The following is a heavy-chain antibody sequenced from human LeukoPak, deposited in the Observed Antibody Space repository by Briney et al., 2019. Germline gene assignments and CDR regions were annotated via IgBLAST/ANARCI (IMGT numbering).Heavy chain of an antibody. Sequence: QSGGSLRLSCAASGFTFSYFWMHWFRQTPGKGLVWVSCINTDGSYSTYADSVKGRFTISRDNVRNTLYLQMNSLRAEDPAVYYCARDFDGPRASDYWGQGISVTVSS. D-gene: IGHD4-17*01. CDR1: GFTFSYFW. J-gene: IGHJ4*02. CDR3: ARDFDGPRASDY. CDR2: INTDGSYS. V-gene: IGHV3-74*01.